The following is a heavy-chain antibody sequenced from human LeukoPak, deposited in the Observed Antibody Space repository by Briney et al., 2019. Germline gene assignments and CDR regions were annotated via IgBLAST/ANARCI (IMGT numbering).Heavy chain of an antibody. Sequence: ASVKVSCKASGYTFTGYYMHWVRQAPGQGLEWMGWINPNSGDTNYAQKFQGWVTMTRDTSISTAFMELSRLKSDDTAVYYCARVNAAAGNSLDYWGQGTLVTVSS. J-gene: IGHJ4*02. CDR1: GYTFTGYY. D-gene: IGHD6-13*01. CDR2: INPNSGDT. V-gene: IGHV1-2*04. CDR3: ARVNAAAGNSLDY.